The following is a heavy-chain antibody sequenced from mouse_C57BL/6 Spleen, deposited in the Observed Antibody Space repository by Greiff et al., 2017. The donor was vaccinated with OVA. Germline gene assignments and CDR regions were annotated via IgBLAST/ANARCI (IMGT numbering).Heavy chain of an antibody. D-gene: IGHD2-1*01. Sequence: VQLQQPGAELVKPGASVKLSCKASGYTFTSYWMQWVKQRPGQGLEWIGEIDPSDSYTNYNQKFKGKATLTVDTSSSTAYMQLSSLTSEDSAVYYCARREVYYGNPYAYWGQGTLVTVSA. CDR2: IDPSDSYT. CDR1: GYTFTSYW. CDR3: ARREVYYGNPYAY. V-gene: IGHV1-50*01. J-gene: IGHJ3*01.